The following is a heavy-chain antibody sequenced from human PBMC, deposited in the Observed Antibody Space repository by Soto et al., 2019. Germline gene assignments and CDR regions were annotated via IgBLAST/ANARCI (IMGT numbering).Heavy chain of an antibody. CDR3: AKSGDTGFLEWPYEPIDY. J-gene: IGHJ4*02. V-gene: IGHV3-23*01. CDR2: ISGSGGST. Sequence: GGSLRLSCAASGFTFSSYAMSWVRQAPGKGLEWVSAISGSGGSTYYADSVKGRFTISRDNSKNTLYLQMNSLRAEDTAVYYCAKSGDTGFLEWPYEPIDYWGQGTLVTVSS. CDR1: GFTFSSYA. D-gene: IGHD3-3*01.